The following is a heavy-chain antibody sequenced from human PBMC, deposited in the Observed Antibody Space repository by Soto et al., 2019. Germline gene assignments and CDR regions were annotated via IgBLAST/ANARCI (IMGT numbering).Heavy chain of an antibody. CDR2: ISGSDGKT. Sequence: EVQLLESGGGLVQPGGSLRPSCAASGFSFSSYAMSWVRQAPGKGLEWVSTISGSDGKTFYADSVKGRFSISRDTSDNTLYLQMNSLRADDTAIYYCARWNYLDYWGQGARVTVSS. CDR1: GFSFSSYA. V-gene: IGHV3-23*01. D-gene: IGHD2-15*01. J-gene: IGHJ4*02. CDR3: ARWNYLDY.